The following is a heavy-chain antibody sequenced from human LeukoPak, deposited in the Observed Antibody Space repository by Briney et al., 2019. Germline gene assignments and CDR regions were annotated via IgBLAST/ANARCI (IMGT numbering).Heavy chain of an antibody. D-gene: IGHD3-10*01. J-gene: IGHJ4*02. Sequence: GGSLRLSCAASGFTFSGYWMSWVRQAPGKGLEWVANIQQDGGATFYVDSVKGRFTISRDNGKNSLFLQMNSLRTEDTAVYYCARDSSDFDFWGQGTLVTVSS. CDR3: ARDSSDFDF. CDR1: GFTFSGYW. V-gene: IGHV3-7*01. CDR2: IQQDGGAT.